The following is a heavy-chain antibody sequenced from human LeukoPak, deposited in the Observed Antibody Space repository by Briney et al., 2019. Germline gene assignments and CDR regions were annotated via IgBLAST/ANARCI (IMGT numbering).Heavy chain of an antibody. Sequence: PGGSLRLSCAASGFTFSSYEMNWVRQAPGKGLEWVSYISSSGSTIYYADSVKGRFTISRDNAKNSLYLQMNNVRAEDTAVYYCAKDLPDIVVVVDPAGVYWGQGTLVTVSS. CDR3: AKDLPDIVVVVDPAGVY. V-gene: IGHV3-48*03. D-gene: IGHD2-15*01. J-gene: IGHJ4*02. CDR2: ISSSGSTI. CDR1: GFTFSSYE.